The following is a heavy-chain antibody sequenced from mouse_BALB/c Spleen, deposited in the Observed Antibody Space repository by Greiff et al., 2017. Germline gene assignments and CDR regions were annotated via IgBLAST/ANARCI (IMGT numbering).Heavy chain of an antibody. CDR2: ISSGGSYT. CDR3: ARRDGSSYWFAY. Sequence: EVKLQESGGGLVKPGGSLKLSCAASGFTFSSYAMSWVRQTPEKRLEWVATISSGGSYTYYPDSVKGRFTISRDNAKNTLYLQMSSLRSEDTAMYYCARRDGSSYWFAYWGQGTLVTVSA. V-gene: IGHV5-9-3*01. D-gene: IGHD1-1*01. J-gene: IGHJ3*01. CDR1: GFTFSSYA.